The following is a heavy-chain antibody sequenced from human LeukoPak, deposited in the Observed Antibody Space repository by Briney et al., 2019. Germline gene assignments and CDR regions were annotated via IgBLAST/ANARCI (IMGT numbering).Heavy chain of an antibody. Sequence: PGGSLRLSCAASGFTFSSYEMNWVRQAPGKGLEWVSWISSSGSTINYADSVKGRFTISRDNAKNSLFLQMNGLRGEDTAVYYCARDGVYRSSAPDYWGQGTLVTVSS. CDR3: ARDGVYRSSAPDY. D-gene: IGHD2-8*01. CDR1: GFTFSSYE. V-gene: IGHV3-48*03. CDR2: ISSSGSTI. J-gene: IGHJ4*02.